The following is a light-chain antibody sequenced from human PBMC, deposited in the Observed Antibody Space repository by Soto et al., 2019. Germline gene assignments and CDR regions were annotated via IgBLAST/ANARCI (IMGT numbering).Light chain of an antibody. CDR2: AAS. Sequence: DIQMTQSPSSLSASVGDRVTITCRASQSISSYLNWYQQKPGKAPNLLIYAASSLQSGVPSRFSGSGSGTDFTLTISSLQPEDFATFYCQQIYTTPLTFGGGTKLEIK. V-gene: IGKV1-39*01. CDR3: QQIYTTPLT. CDR1: QSISSY. J-gene: IGKJ4*01.